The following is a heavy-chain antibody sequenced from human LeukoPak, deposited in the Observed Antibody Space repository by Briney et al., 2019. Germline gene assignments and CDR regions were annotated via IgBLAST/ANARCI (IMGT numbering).Heavy chain of an antibody. V-gene: IGHV4-34*01. CDR1: GGSFSGYY. J-gene: IGHJ4*02. D-gene: IGHD6-19*01. CDR2: INHSGST. Sequence: SETLSLTCAVYGGSFSGYYWSWIRQPPGKGLEWIGEINHSGSTNYNPSLKSRVTISVDTSKNQFSLKLSSVTAADTAVYYCARIPCDSSGWCDYFDYWGQGTLVTVSS. CDR3: ARIPCDSSGWCDYFDY.